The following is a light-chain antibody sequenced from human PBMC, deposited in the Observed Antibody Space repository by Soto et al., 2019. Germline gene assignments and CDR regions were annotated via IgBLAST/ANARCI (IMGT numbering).Light chain of an antibody. Sequence: NFMLTQPHSVSESPGKTVTISCTGSSGSIASNYVQWYQQRPGSAPTTVIYKHNQRPSGVPDRFSGSIDSSSNSASLTISGLKTEDEADYYCQSYDSTNQVFGGGTQLTVL. J-gene: IGLJ3*02. V-gene: IGLV6-57*02. CDR2: KHN. CDR3: QSYDSTNQV. CDR1: SGSIASNY.